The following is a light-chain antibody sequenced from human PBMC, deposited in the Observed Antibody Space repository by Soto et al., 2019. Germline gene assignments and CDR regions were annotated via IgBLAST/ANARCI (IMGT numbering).Light chain of an antibody. CDR2: SAS. CDR3: QKYDSAPT. Sequence: DIQMTQSPSSLSASVGDRVTITCRPSRGIGNALAWYQQKPGTVPKLLIHSASTLQSGVPSRFSGSGSGTDFTLTISSLKLEAVESYYCQKYDSAPTFGPGTQVDIK. V-gene: IGKV1-27*01. J-gene: IGKJ1*01. CDR1: RGIGNA.